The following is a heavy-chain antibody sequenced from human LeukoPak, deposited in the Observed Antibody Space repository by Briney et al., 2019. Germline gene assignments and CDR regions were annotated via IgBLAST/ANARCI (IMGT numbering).Heavy chain of an antibody. CDR2: IIPIFGTA. CDR3: ATYTAGLVRFDP. Sequence: SVKVSCKASGGTFSSYAINWVRQAPGQGLEWMGGIIPIFGTASYAQKFQGRVTITADKSTSTAYMELSSLRSEDTAVYYCATYTAGLVRFDPWGQGTLVTVSS. V-gene: IGHV1-69*06. CDR1: GGTFSSYA. D-gene: IGHD5-18*01. J-gene: IGHJ5*02.